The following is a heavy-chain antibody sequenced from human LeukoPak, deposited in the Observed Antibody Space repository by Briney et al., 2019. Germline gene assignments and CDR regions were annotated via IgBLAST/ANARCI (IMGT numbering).Heavy chain of an antibody. Sequence: SETLSLTCTVSSGSISSNNHYWGWIRQPRGKGLEWIGSIDYSGRTDYNPSLQSRVTISVDTSKNQFSLKLSSVTAADTAVYFCARGPYSYDSSGAFDIWGQGTMVTVSS. J-gene: IGHJ3*02. D-gene: IGHD3-22*01. CDR1: SGSISSNNHY. V-gene: IGHV4-39*07. CDR2: IDYSGRT. CDR3: ARGPYSYDSSGAFDI.